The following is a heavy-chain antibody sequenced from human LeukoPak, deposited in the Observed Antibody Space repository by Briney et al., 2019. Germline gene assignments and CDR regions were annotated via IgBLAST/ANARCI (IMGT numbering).Heavy chain of an antibody. D-gene: IGHD3-16*02. V-gene: IGHV3-33*01. CDR2: IWYDGSNK. J-gene: IGHJ4*01. Sequence: PGGSLRLSCAASGFTFSSYGMHWVRQAPGKGLEWVAVIWYDGSNKYYADSVKGRFTISRDNSKNTLYLQMNSLRAEDTAVYYCGRGWYGYQPGPGDYWGQGNLVNVSS. CDR3: GRGWYGYQPGPGDY. CDR1: GFTFSSYG.